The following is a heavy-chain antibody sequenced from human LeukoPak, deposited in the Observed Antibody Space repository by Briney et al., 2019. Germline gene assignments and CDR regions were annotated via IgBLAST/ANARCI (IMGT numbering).Heavy chain of an antibody. CDR3: ARPPMVSILWWGS. CDR2: ISYDGSNK. J-gene: IGHJ5*02. D-gene: IGHD2-21*01. Sequence: PGGSLRLSCAASGFTFSSYAMHWVRQAPGKGLEWVAVISYDGSNKYYADSVKGRFTISRDNSKSTLYLQMNSLRAEDTAVYYCARPPMVSILWWGSWGQGTLVTVSS. CDR1: GFTFSSYA. V-gene: IGHV3-30-3*01.